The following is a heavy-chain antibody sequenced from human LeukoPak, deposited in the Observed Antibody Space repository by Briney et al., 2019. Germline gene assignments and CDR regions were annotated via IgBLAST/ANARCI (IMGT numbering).Heavy chain of an antibody. J-gene: IGHJ4*02. CDR2: IHTSGDT. CDR1: GLTGSHNY. D-gene: IGHD3-22*01. V-gene: IGHV3-53*01. CDR3: ARGDDSGYHDYFDY. Sequence: GGSLRLSCAASGLTGSHNYVSWVCQAPGKGLEWVSAIHTSGDTCYADSVKGRFTISRDFSKNTVFLHMNSLRAEDTAMYYCARGDDSGYHDYFDYWGQGALVTVSS.